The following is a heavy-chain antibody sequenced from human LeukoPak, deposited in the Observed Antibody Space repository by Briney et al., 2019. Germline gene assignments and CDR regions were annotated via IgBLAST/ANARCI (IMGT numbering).Heavy chain of an antibody. Sequence: GASVKVSCKASGYTFTCYYMHWVRQAPGQGLEWMGRINPNSGGTNYAQKFQGRVTMTRDTSISTAYMELSRLRSDDTAVYYCARGPYIAAAGVDYWGQGTLVTVSS. V-gene: IGHV1-2*06. J-gene: IGHJ4*02. CDR3: ARGPYIAAAGVDY. D-gene: IGHD6-13*01. CDR2: INPNSGGT. CDR1: GYTFTCYY.